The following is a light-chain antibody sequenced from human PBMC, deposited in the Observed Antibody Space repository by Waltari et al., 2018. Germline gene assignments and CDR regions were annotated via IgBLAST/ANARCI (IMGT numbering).Light chain of an antibody. Sequence: QSVLTQPPSASGTPGQRVTISCSGSSSNIGSNTVTWYQQLPGTAPKLLIYSNNQRPSGVPDRFSGSKSGTSAYLAISGLQSEDEADYYCAAWDDSLNGYVVFGGGTKLTVL. V-gene: IGLV1-44*01. CDR2: SNN. CDR3: AAWDDSLNGYVV. J-gene: IGLJ2*01. CDR1: SSNIGSNT.